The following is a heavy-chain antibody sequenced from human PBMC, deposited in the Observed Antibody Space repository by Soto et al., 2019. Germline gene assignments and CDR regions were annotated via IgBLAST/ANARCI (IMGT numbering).Heavy chain of an antibody. CDR1: GYTFTSYG. CDR3: ARETMDSGSYYYYYGMDV. J-gene: IGHJ6*02. V-gene: IGHV1-18*01. CDR2: ISAYNGNT. D-gene: IGHD1-26*01. Sequence: ASVKVSCKASGYTFTSYGISWVRQAPGQGLEWMGWISAYNGNTNYAQKLQGRVTMTTDTSTSTAYMELRSLRSDDTAVDYCARETMDSGSYYYYYGMDVWGQGTTVTVSS.